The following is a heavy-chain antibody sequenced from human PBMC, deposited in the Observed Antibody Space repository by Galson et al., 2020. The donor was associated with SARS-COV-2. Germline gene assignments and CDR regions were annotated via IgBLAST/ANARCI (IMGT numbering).Heavy chain of an antibody. D-gene: IGHD2-2*01. CDR3: ARGIVVVPAAMRAPNEPLGYYYYGMDV. V-gene: IGHV1-18*01. J-gene: IGHJ6*02. CDR2: ISAYNGNT. CDR1: GYTFTSYG. Sequence: ASVKVSCKASGYTFTSYGISWVRQAPGQGLEWMGWISAYNGNTNYAQKLQGRVTMTTDTSTSTAYMELRSLRSDDTAVYYCARGIVVVPAAMRAPNEPLGYYYYGMDVWGQGTTVTVSS.